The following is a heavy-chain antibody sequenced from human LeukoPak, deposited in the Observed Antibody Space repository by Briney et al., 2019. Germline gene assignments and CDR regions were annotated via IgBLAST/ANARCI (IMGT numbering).Heavy chain of an antibody. CDR1: GFIFSNTG. D-gene: IGHD2/OR15-2a*01. Sequence: PGGSLRLSCAVPGFIFSNTGMSWVGQAPGKGLQWVSAFSGSGGSTYYADSVKGRFTISRDNSRNTLYLQMNSLRAEDTAVYYCARSGLSRFGFWGQGTMVTV. CDR3: ARSGLSRFGF. J-gene: IGHJ4*02. V-gene: IGHV3-23*01. CDR2: FSGSGGST.